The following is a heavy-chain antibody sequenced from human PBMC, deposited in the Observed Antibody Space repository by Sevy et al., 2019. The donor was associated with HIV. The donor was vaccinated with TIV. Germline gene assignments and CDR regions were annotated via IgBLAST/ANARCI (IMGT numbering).Heavy chain of an antibody. J-gene: IGHJ6*02. CDR2: IKKDGTEK. CDR3: ARDHVKDGDLGDYYYFAMDV. Sequence: GGSLRLSCAASGFTFSNYWMSWVRQAPGKGLEWVATIKKDGTEKYYVDSVRGRFTISRDNAKNSVYLQMNSLRAEDTAVYYCARDHVKDGDLGDYYYFAMDVWGQGTTVTVSS. CDR1: GFTFSNYW. V-gene: IGHV3-7*03. D-gene: IGHD4-17*01.